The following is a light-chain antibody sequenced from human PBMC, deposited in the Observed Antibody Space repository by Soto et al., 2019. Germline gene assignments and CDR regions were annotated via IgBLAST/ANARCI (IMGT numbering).Light chain of an antibody. J-gene: IGKJ4*02. CDR1: QSVDSN. CDR3: QQYDNWPLT. Sequence: EIVMTHSPATLSVSTGERATLSCRASQSVDSNLAWYQQKPGQAPRLLIFGASTRATGIPARFSGSGSGTDFTITISSLQSEDFGVYFCQQYDNWPLTFGGGTKVDIK. CDR2: GAS. V-gene: IGKV3D-15*01.